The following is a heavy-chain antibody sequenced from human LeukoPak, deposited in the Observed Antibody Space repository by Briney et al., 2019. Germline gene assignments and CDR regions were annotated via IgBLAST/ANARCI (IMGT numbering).Heavy chain of an antibody. CDR1: GFTFSDYT. V-gene: IGHV3-48*01. D-gene: IGHD3-3*01. Sequence: GGSLRLSCAASGFTFSDYTMNWVRQAPGKGLEWVSYISTTSSTIYYADSVKGRFTVSRDNAKNSQYLQMNSLGAEDTAVYYCARDNRDFWSGYYYFDYWGQGSLVTVSS. CDR3: ARDNRDFWSGYYYFDY. CDR2: ISTTSSTI. J-gene: IGHJ4*02.